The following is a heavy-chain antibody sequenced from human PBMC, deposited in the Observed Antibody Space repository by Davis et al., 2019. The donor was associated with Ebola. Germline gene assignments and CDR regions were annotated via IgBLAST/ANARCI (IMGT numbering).Heavy chain of an antibody. CDR2: IYYSGST. CDR1: GYSMSSGYY. D-gene: IGHD1-1*01. V-gene: IGHV4-38-2*02. Sequence: SETLSLTCTVSGYSMSSGYYWGWIRQPPGKGLEWIGSIYYSGSTYYNPSLKSRVTISVDTSKNQFSLKLSSVTAADTDVYYCARHLVWKPFDYWGQGTLVTVSS. CDR3: ARHLVWKPFDY. J-gene: IGHJ4*02.